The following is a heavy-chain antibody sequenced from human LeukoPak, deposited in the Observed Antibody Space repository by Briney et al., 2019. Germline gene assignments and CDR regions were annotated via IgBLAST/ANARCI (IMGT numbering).Heavy chain of an antibody. CDR3: ARSDGYGLVGI. CDR2: ISYSGNT. J-gene: IGHJ3*02. V-gene: IGHV4-59*12. Sequence: SETLSLTCTVSGGSISNYYWTWIRQPPGKGLEWIGFISYSGNTNYNPSLKSRVIILIDTAKNHFSLNLSSVTAADTAVYYCARSDGYGLVGIWGQGTMVTVSS. D-gene: IGHD3-10*01. CDR1: GGSISNYY.